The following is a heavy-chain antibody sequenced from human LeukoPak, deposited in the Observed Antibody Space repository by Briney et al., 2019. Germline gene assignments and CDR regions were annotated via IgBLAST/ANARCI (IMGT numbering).Heavy chain of an antibody. Sequence: GESLKISCKGSGYSFASYWIGWVRRMPGKGLEWMGIIYPGDSDTRYSPSFQGQFTISADKSISTAYSQWSSLKASDTAMYYCARLVLTSFDYWGQGTLVTVSS. CDR2: IYPGDSDT. CDR3: ARLVLTSFDY. CDR1: GYSFASYW. D-gene: IGHD6-6*01. V-gene: IGHV5-51*01. J-gene: IGHJ4*02.